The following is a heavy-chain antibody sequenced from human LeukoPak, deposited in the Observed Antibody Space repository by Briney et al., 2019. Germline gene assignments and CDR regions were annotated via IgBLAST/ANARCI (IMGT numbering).Heavy chain of an antibody. CDR1: GFALSTSGMR. CDR3: ARIGYSSSSDY. J-gene: IGHJ4*02. Sequence: SGPTLVNPTQTLTLTCTFSGFALSTSGMRVSWIRQPPGKALEWLARIDWDDDKFYSTSLKTRLTISKDTSKNQVVLTMTNMDPVDSATYYCARIGYSSSSDYWGQGTLVTVSS. D-gene: IGHD6-6*01. V-gene: IGHV2-70*04. CDR2: IDWDDDK.